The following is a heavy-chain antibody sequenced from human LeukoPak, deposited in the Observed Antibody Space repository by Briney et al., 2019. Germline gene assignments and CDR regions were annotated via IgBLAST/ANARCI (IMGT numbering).Heavy chain of an antibody. J-gene: IGHJ4*02. CDR3: ARDAYDSSGFSET. V-gene: IGHV1-2*02. CDR2: INPNSGGT. Sequence: ASVKVSCKASGYTFTGYYMHWVRQAPGQGLEWMGWINPNSGGTNYAQKFQGRVTMTRDTSISTAYMELSRLRSDDTAVYYCARDAYDSSGFSETWGQGTLVTVSS. CDR1: GYTFTGYY. D-gene: IGHD3-22*01.